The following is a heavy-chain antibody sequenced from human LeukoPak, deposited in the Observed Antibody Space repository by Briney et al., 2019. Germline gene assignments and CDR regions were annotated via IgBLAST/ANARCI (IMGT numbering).Heavy chain of an antibody. V-gene: IGHV3-30*18. CDR1: GFPFSNYG. J-gene: IGHJ4*02. CDR3: AKDKGREGDY. Sequence: GGSLRLSCAASGFPFSNYGMHWVRQAPGKGLEWVAVISADGIDKYYADSVKGRFTISRDNSKNTLYLQMSSLRPEDTAAYYCAKDKGREGDYWGQGNLVTVSS. CDR2: ISADGIDK.